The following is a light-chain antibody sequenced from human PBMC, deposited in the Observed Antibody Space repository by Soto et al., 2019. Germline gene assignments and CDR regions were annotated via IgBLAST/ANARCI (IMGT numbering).Light chain of an antibody. CDR2: EVS. CDR3: TSYAGSNNVVV. J-gene: IGLJ2*01. V-gene: IGLV2-8*01. CDR1: SSDVGGYNY. Sequence: QSALTQPPSASGSPGQSVTISCTGNSSDVGGYNYVSWYQQHPGKAPKLMIYEVSNRLSGVPDRFSGSKSGNTASLTVSGLHAEDEADYYCTSYAGSNNVVVFGGGTKLTVL.